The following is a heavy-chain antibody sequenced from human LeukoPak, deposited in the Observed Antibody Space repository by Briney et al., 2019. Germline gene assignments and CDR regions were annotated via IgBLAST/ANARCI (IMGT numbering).Heavy chain of an antibody. CDR2: INPNSGGT. CDR1: GYTFTGYY. J-gene: IGHJ4*02. Sequence: ASVKVSCKASGYTFTGYYMHWVRQAPGQGLEWMGWINPNSGGTNYAHQFQGRLTMTRDTSISTAYMELSRLRSDATAVYYYARTPRLAAPENFWGQGTLVTVSS. CDR3: ARTPRLAAPENF. D-gene: IGHD1-14*01. V-gene: IGHV1-2*02.